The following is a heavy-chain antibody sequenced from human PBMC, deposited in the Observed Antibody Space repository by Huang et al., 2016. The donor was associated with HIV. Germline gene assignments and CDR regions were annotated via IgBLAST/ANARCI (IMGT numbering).Heavy chain of an antibody. CDR1: GGSIRSSDYH. D-gene: IGHD3-10*01. CDR3: ARHREGPVAYYSGWGSHLNYMDV. CDR2: IYYKGST. J-gene: IGHJ6*03. V-gene: IGHV4-39*01. Sequence: QLLLQESGPGLVKPSEALALPFAVSGGSIRSSDYHWGWIRQPPGKGLEWIGSIYYKGSTHYSPSLKSRVTIAVDTSRNLFFLNLTSMTAADTAVYYCARHREGPVAYYSGWGSHLNYMDVWGRGRTVVVSS.